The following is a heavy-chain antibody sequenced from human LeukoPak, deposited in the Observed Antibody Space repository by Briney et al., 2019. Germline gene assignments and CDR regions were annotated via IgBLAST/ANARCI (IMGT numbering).Heavy chain of an antibody. CDR3: ARVWFRDAFDI. CDR2: IYCSGST. D-gene: IGHD3-10*01. Sequence: PSQTLSLTCTVSGGSISSGDYYWSWIRQPPGKGLEWIGCIYCSGSTYYNPSLKSRVTISVDTSKNQFSLKLSCVTAADTAVYYCARVWFRDAFDIWGQGTMVTVSS. J-gene: IGHJ3*02. CDR1: GGSISSGDYY. V-gene: IGHV4-30-4*08.